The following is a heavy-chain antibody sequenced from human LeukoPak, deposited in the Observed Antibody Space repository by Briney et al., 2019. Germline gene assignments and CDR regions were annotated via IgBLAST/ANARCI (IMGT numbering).Heavy chain of an antibody. J-gene: IGHJ4*02. Sequence: ASVKVSCKTSGYTFTGYCMHWVRQAPGQGLEWMAWINPNSGGTNSAQKFQGRVTMTRDTSISTAYMELSSLRSDDTAVYYCASALIAVDGTSFDSWGQGTLVTVSS. D-gene: IGHD6-19*01. CDR3: ASALIAVDGTSFDS. CDR1: GYTFTGYC. CDR2: INPNSGGT. V-gene: IGHV1-2*02.